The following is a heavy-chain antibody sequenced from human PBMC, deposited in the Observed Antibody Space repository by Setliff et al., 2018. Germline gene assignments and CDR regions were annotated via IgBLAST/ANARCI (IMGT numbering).Heavy chain of an antibody. V-gene: IGHV4-59*01. D-gene: IGHD3-22*01. J-gene: IGHJ4*02. CDR3: ARYRNYFDSSGQTQYYFDY. CDR2: IYYSGAA. Sequence: SETLSLTCSVSGDSINPYYWTWIRQPPGKGLEWIGFIYYSGAATYNPSLKSRVTISVDTSKNQFALNLNSVTAADTAVYYCARYRNYFDSSGQTQYYFDYWGQGTLVTVSS. CDR1: GDSINPYY.